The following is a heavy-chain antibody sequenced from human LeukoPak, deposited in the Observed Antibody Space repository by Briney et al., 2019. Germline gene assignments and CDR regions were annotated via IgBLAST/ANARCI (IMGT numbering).Heavy chain of an antibody. CDR2: ISYDGSNK. D-gene: IGHD4-17*01. Sequence: GGSLRLSCAASGFTFSNYAMSWVRQAPGKGLEWVAVISYDGSNKYYADSVKGRFTISRDNSKNTLYLQMNSLRAEDTAVYYCARDDQRMTTVTRPYYYYGMDVWGQGTTVTVSS. CDR3: ARDDQRMTTVTRPYYYYGMDV. CDR1: GFTFSNYA. V-gene: IGHV3-30-3*01. J-gene: IGHJ6*02.